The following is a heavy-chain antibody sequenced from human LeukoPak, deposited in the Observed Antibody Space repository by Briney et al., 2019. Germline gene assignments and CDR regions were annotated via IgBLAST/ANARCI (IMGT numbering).Heavy chain of an antibody. J-gene: IGHJ5*02. CDR1: GGTFSSYA. V-gene: IGHV1-69*13. D-gene: IGHD1-26*01. CDR3: ARAGVGATRWFDP. CDR2: IIPIFGTA. Sequence: ASVKVSCTASGGTFSSYAISWVRQAPGQGLEWMGGIIPIFGTANYAQKFQGRVTITADESTSTAYMELSSLRSEDTAVYYCARAGVGATRWFDPWGQGTLVTVSS.